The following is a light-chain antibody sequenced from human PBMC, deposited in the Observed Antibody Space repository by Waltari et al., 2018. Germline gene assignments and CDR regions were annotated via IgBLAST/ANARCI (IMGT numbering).Light chain of an antibody. CDR3: QQRSNWPSIT. CDR1: QSVSRS. Sequence: EIVLTQSPATLSLSPGERAPLACRATQSVSRSLAWYQQKPGQAPSLLIYDASNRATGIPARFSGSGSGTDFTLTISSLEPEDFAVYYCQQRSNWPSITFGQGTRLEIK. J-gene: IGKJ5*01. V-gene: IGKV3-11*01. CDR2: DAS.